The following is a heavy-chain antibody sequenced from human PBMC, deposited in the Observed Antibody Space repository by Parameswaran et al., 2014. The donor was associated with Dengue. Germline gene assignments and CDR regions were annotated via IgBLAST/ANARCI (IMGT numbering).Heavy chain of an antibody. V-gene: IGHV3-53*04. CDR1: GFTVSSNY. D-gene: IGHD5-24*01. Sequence: GESLKISCAASGFTVSSNYMSWVRQAPGKGLEWVSVIYSGGSTYYADSVKGRFTISRHNSKNTLYLQMNSLRAEDTAVYYCARGGVEMATGDAFDIWGQGTMVTVSS. CDR2: IYSGGST. J-gene: IGHJ3*02. CDR3: ARGGVEMATGDAFDI.